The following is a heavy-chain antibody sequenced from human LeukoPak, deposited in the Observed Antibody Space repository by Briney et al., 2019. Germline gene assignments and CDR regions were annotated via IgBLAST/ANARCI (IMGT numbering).Heavy chain of an antibody. J-gene: IGHJ4*02. D-gene: IGHD6-6*01. V-gene: IGHV3-21*01. CDR2: ISRSSSYI. CDR3: ASDSSSLAADY. Sequence: PGGSLRLSCAASGFTFSSYSMTWVRQAPGKGLEWVSSISRSSSYIYYADAVKGRFTISRAHAKNSLYLQMKSLRAEDTAVYYCASDSSSLAADYWGQGTLVTVSS. CDR1: GFTFSSYS.